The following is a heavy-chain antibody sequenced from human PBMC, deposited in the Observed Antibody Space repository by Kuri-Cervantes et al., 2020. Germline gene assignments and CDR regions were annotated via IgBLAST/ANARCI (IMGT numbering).Heavy chain of an antibody. Sequence: GESLKISCAASGFTFSDSWMDWIRLAPGKGLEWVANIKHDGSVKYYGGSAKGRLTISRDNAKNSLYLQLNSLRAEDTAVYYCARIVGWYFDLWGRGTLVTVSS. J-gene: IGHJ2*01. CDR3: ARIVGWYFDL. V-gene: IGHV3-7*03. D-gene: IGHD1-26*01. CDR1: GFTFSDSW. CDR2: IKHDGSVK.